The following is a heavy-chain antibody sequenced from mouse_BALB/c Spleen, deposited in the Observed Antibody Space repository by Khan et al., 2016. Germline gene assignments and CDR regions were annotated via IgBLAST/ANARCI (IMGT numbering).Heavy chain of an antibody. CDR2: IGYDGSN. CDR1: GYSITSGYY. V-gene: IGHV3-6*02. Sequence: EVQLQESGPGLVKPSLSLSLTCSVTGYSITSGYYWNWIRQFPGDKLEWMGYIGYDGSNNYNPSLKNRISVTRDTSKNQFFLKLNSVTTEDTATYYCTRGGWDLDYWGQGTTLTVSS. D-gene: IGHD4-1*01. CDR3: TRGGWDLDY. J-gene: IGHJ2*01.